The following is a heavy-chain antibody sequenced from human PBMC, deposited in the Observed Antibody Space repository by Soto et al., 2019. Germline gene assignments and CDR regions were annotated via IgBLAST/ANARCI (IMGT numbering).Heavy chain of an antibody. D-gene: IGHD3-10*01. CDR3: ARDRAMAMVRGVIGWFGP. CDR2: IIPISATT. CDR1: GGTFRSYA. J-gene: IGHJ5*02. Sequence: QVQLVQSGAEVKKPGSSVKVSCKASGGTFRSYAISWVRQAPGQGLEWMGGIIPISATTNYAQKFQGRVTITAEAATSTAYTERNNLRSEDTAVYYWARDRAMAMVRGVIGWFGPWGQGTLVTVSS. V-gene: IGHV1-69*01.